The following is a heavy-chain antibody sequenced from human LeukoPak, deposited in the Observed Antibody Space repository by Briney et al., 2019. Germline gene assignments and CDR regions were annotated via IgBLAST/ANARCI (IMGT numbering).Heavy chain of an antibody. CDR3: ARGFVNWNYWFDP. CDR2: IYHSGST. D-gene: IGHD1-7*01. J-gene: IGHJ5*02. CDR1: GYSISSGYY. Sequence: PSETLSLTCTVSGYSISSGYYWGWIRQPPGKGLEWIGNIYHSGSTYYNPSLKSRVSISVDTSKNQFSLKLTSVTAADTAVHYCARGFVNWNYWFDPWGRGTLVTVSS. V-gene: IGHV4-38-2*02.